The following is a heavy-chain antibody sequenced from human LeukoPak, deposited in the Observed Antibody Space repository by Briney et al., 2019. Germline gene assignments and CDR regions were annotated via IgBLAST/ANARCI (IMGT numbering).Heavy chain of an antibody. V-gene: IGHV5-10-1*01. CDR2: IDPSDSYT. J-gene: IGHJ6*02. CDR3: ARSGAYGVNYYGMDV. D-gene: IGHD4-17*01. Sequence: AESLMISCKGSGYSVTSYYISWVRQLPRKGLEWMGRIDPSDSYTKYSTSFQGHVTISADQSIRTAYLQWSSLKASDTAMYYCARSGAYGVNYYGMDVWGQGTTVTVSS. CDR1: GYSVTSYY.